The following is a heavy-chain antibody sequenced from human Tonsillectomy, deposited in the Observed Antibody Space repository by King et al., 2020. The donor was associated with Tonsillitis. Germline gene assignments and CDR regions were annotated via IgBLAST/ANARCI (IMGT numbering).Heavy chain of an antibody. CDR2: INPNSGGR. CDR3: ARDRVYSISGPFGF. D-gene: IGHD6-13*01. V-gene: IGHV1-2*02. CDR1: GYTFTDYY. J-gene: IGHJ1*01. Sequence: QLVQSGAEVKKPGASVKVSCKASGYTFTDYYIHWVRQAPGQGLEWMGWINPNSGGRNYAQNFQGRVTMTSDTSISTAYMVLSGLSSDDTAVYYCARDRVYSISGPFGFWGQGSLVTVSS.